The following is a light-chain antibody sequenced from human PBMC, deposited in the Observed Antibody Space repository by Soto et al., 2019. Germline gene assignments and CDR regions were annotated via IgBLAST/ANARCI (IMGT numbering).Light chain of an antibody. Sequence: QSALTQPASVSGSPGQSITISCTGTSSDIGAYNFVSWYQQHPGKAPKLMLYDVNIRPAGVPNRFSGSKSGNTASLTISGLQAEDEADYYCTSWTTSTTRIFGGGTKLTVL. CDR1: SSDIGAYNF. J-gene: IGLJ2*01. CDR2: DVN. V-gene: IGLV2-14*03. CDR3: TSWTTSTTRI.